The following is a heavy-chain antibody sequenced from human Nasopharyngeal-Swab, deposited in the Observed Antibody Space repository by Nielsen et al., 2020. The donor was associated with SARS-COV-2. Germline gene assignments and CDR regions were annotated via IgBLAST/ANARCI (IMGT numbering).Heavy chain of an antibody. D-gene: IGHD1-26*01. Sequence: GESLKISCAASGFTFSSYCMHWVRQAPGQGLVWVSLIKSDWSSTSYADSVKGRFTISRDNAKNTLYLQMNSLRAEDTAVYYCARAGIVGAPGDFDYWGQGTLVTVSS. V-gene: IGHV3-74*01. CDR1: GFTFSSYC. J-gene: IGHJ4*02. CDR2: IKSDWSST. CDR3: ARAGIVGAPGDFDY.